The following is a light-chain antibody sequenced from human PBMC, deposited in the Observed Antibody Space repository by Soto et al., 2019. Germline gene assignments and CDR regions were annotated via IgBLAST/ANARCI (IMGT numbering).Light chain of an antibody. Sequence: ETVLAQSPGTLSLSPGERATLSCRASQSVSSNYLAWYQQKPGQAPRLLIYGASTRATGIPDRFRGSGSGTDFTLTISRLEPEDFAVYYCQQYGTSPWPFGQGTKVELK. CDR1: QSVSSNY. CDR3: QQYGTSPWP. V-gene: IGKV3-20*01. J-gene: IGKJ1*01. CDR2: GAS.